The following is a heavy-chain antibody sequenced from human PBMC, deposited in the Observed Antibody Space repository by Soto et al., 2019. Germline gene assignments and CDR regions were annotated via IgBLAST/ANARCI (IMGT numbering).Heavy chain of an antibody. CDR2: ISGSGGYT. Sequence: EVHLLESGGGLVQPGGSLRLSCAASGFTFSSYAMSWVRQAPGKGLEWVSVISGSGGYTYYADSVKGRFTIYRDNSKNTLYLQMNSLRAEDTAVYYCAKWTVVVVAATRGGYFDYWGQGTLVTVSS. CDR3: AKWTVVVVAATRGGYFDY. V-gene: IGHV3-23*01. CDR1: GFTFSSYA. J-gene: IGHJ4*02. D-gene: IGHD2-15*01.